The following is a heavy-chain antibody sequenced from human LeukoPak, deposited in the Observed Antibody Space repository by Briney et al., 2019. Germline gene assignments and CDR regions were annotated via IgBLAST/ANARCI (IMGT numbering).Heavy chain of an antibody. V-gene: IGHV3-74*01. J-gene: IGHJ4*02. D-gene: IGHD6-25*01. CDR2: IKDDGSHT. Sequence: GGSLRLSCAASGFTFSSHWIHWVRQAPGKGLVWVSRIKDDGSHTNYADSVKGRFTISRDNAKNTLSLQMNSLRVEDTAVYYCARGSGIITGIDEWGQGTLVTVSS. CDR1: GFTFSSHW. CDR3: ARGSGIITGIDE.